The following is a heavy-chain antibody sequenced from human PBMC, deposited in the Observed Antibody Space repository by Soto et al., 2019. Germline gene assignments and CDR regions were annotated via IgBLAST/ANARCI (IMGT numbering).Heavy chain of an antibody. CDR2: ISGSGGST. CDR3: AKDPLLCGGSCHDSSGNFDY. J-gene: IGHJ4*02. Sequence: GGSLRLSCAASGFTFSSYAMSWVRQAPGKGLEWVSAISGSGGSTYYADSVKGRFTISRDNSKNTLYLQMNSLRAEDTAVYYCAKDPLLCGGSCHDSSGNFDYWGQGTLVTVSS. V-gene: IGHV3-23*01. D-gene: IGHD2-15*01. CDR1: GFTFSSYA.